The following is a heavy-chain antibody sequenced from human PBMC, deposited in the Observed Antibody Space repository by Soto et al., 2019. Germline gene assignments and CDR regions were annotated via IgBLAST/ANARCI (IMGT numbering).Heavy chain of an antibody. D-gene: IGHD3-9*01. Sequence: PXXTLSLTCAVYGGSFIGYYWSWIRQPPGKGLERTGXINHTXSTKHTTSLKXXVTISVDXXKNQFSLKLSSVTPADTAVYYCARGDILTGYTHWGQGTLVTVSS. CDR3: ARGDILTGYTH. CDR2: INHTXST. J-gene: IGHJ4*02. CDR1: GGSFIGYY. V-gene: IGHV4-34*01.